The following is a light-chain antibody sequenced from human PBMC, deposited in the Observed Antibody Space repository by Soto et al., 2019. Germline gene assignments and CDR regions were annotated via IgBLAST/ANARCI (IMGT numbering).Light chain of an antibody. CDR2: EVT. Sequence: QSVLTQPASVSGSPGQSITISCSGTSSDIGGYNFVSWYQHHPGKAPKLIIYEVTYRPSGVSYRFAGSKSGNTASLTISGLQADDEADYYCTSYTNSSVYVVFGGRTQLTVL. CDR3: TSYTNSSVYVV. CDR1: SSDIGGYNF. J-gene: IGLJ2*01. V-gene: IGLV2-14*01.